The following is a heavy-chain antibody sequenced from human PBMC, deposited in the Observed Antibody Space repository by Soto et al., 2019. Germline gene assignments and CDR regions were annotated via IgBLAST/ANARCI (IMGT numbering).Heavy chain of an antibody. V-gene: IGHV4-28*01. CDR3: ATTGELYYYDSNALWFDL. CDR1: GYSISSSNW. Sequence: SETLSLTCAVSGYSISSSNWWGWIRQPPGKGLEWIGYIYYSGSTYYNPSLKSRVTMSVDTSKSQFSLKLSSVTAVDTAVYYCATTGELYYYDSNALWFDLWGQGTMVPVSS. D-gene: IGHD3-22*01. CDR2: IYYSGST. J-gene: IGHJ3*01.